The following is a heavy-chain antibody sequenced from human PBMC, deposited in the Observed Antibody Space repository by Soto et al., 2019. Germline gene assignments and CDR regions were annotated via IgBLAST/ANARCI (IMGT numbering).Heavy chain of an antibody. CDR3: AKAPATGDYYYYYGMDV. J-gene: IGHJ6*02. Sequence: PGGSLRLSCAASGFTFSSYAMSWVRQAPGKGLEWVSAISGSGGSTYYADSVKGRFTISRDNSKNTLYLQMNSVRAEDTAVYYCAKAPATGDYYYYYGMDVWGQGTTVTVSS. CDR2: ISGSGGST. V-gene: IGHV3-23*01. CDR1: GFTFSSYA. D-gene: IGHD6-25*01.